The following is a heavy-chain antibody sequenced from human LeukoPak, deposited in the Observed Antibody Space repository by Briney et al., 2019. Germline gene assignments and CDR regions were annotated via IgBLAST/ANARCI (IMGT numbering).Heavy chain of an antibody. J-gene: IGHJ5*02. D-gene: IGHD2-2*01. CDR3: ARSIVVVPAAMNMRWFDP. CDR1: GGTFSSYA. V-gene: IGHV1-69*05. Sequence: SVKVSCKASGGTFSSYAISWVRQAPGQGLEWMGGIIPIFGTANYAQKFQGRVTITTDESTSTAYMELSSLRSEDTAVFYCARSIVVVPAAMNMRWFDPWGQGTLVTVSS. CDR2: IIPIFGTA.